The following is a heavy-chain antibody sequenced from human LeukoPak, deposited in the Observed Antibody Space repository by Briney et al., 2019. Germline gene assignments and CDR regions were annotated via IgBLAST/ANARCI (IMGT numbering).Heavy chain of an antibody. CDR1: GGSISSYY. Sequence: PSETLSLTCTVSGGSISSYYWSWIRQPPGKGLEWIGYIYYSGSTNYNPSLKSRVTISVDTSKNQFSLKLSSVTAADTAVYYCAAHYDSSGYYHPKYDYWGQGTLVTVSS. CDR3: AAHYDSSGYYHPKYDY. J-gene: IGHJ4*02. D-gene: IGHD3-22*01. CDR2: IYYSGST. V-gene: IGHV4-59*08.